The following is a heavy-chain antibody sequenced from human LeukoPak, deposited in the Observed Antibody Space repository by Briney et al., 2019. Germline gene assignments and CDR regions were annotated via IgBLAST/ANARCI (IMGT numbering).Heavy chain of an antibody. V-gene: IGHV1-46*01. CDR3: ARGGSSWESDY. CDR1: GYTFTNYC. CDR2: INPSGGST. J-gene: IGHJ4*02. Sequence: ASVKVSCKASGYTFTNYCMHWVRQGPGQGLEWMGIINPSGGSTSYAPKFQGRVTMTRDTSTSTVYMELSSLRSEDTAVYYCARGGSSWESDYWGQGTLVTVSS. D-gene: IGHD6-13*01.